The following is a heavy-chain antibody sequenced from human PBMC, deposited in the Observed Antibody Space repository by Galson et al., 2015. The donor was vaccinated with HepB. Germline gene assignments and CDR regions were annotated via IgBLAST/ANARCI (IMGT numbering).Heavy chain of an antibody. D-gene: IGHD2-2*02. V-gene: IGHV1-2*02. J-gene: IGHJ4*02. CDR3: ARDLLVGYTSAGGLDF. CDR1: GYTFTAYY. Sequence: SVKVSCKASGYTFTAYYIYWVRQAPGQGLEWMGWINANSGVTSYAQNFQGRVTMTRDTSISTAYMELTRLTSDDTAVYYCARDLLVGYTSAGGLDFWGQGTLVSVSS. CDR2: INANSGVT.